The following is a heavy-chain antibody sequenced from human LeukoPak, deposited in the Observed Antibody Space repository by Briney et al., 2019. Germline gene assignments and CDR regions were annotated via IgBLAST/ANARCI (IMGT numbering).Heavy chain of an antibody. CDR3: ATYDNWVAGDV. CDR1: GFTVSSNY. Sequence: GGSLRLSCAGSGFTVSSNYMSWVRQAPGKGPEWVGNIKKDGGEELYVDSVKGQFTVSRDNAKNSLFLQMYSLRVEDTAVYYCATYDNWVAGDVWGQGTSVSVSS. J-gene: IGHJ6*01. CDR2: IKKDGGEE. D-gene: IGHD1-1*01. V-gene: IGHV3-7*01.